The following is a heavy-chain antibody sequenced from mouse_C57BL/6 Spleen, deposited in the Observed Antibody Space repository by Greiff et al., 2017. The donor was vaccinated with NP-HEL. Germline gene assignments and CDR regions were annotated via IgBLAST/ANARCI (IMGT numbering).Heavy chain of an antibody. CDR1: GYAFTNYL. CDR2: INPGSGGT. Sequence: VQLQESGAELVRPGTSVKVSCKASGYAFTNYLIEWVKQRPGQGLEWIGVINPGSGGTNYNEKFKGKATLTADKSSSTAYMQLSSLTSEDSAVYFCARGGTNYWGQGTTLTVSS. CDR3: ARGGTNY. D-gene: IGHD3-3*01. V-gene: IGHV1-54*01. J-gene: IGHJ2*01.